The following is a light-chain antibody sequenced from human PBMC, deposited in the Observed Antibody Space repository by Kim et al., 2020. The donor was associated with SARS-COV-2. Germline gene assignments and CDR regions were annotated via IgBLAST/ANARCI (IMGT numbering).Light chain of an antibody. CDR1: QSITTW. J-gene: IGKJ4*01. CDR2: DAS. CDR3: QQYNSYSTS. V-gene: IGKV1-5*01. Sequence: ASVGDRVTITCRASQSITTWLAWYQQKPGKAPKGLIYDASSLGSGVPSRFSGSGSGTEFTLTISSLQPDDFATYYCQQYNSYSTSFGGGTKVDIK.